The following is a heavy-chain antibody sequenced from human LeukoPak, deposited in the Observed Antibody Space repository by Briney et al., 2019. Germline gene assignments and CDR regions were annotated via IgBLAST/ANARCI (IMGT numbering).Heavy chain of an antibody. J-gene: IGHJ4*02. D-gene: IGHD3-22*01. CDR2: IYYSGST. V-gene: IGHV4-39*07. CDR1: GGSISSSSYY. Sequence: PSETLSLTCTVSGGSISSSSYYWGWIRQPPGKGLEWIGSIYYSGSTYYNPSLKSRVTISVDTSKNQFSLKLSSVTAADTAVYYCARGRGPYYCDSSGYYYVGDPAFGVSPYDYWGQGTLVTVSS. CDR3: ARGRGPYYCDSSGYYYVGDPAFGVSPYDY.